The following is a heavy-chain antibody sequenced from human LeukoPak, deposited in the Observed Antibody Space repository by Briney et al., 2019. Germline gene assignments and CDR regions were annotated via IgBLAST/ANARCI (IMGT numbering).Heavy chain of an antibody. CDR3: ARDRWSGSPLGY. V-gene: IGHV1-69*05. D-gene: IGHD1-26*01. Sequence: SVKVSCKASGGTFSSYAISWVRQAPGQGLEWMGRIIPIFGTANYAQKFQGRVTITTDESTSTAYMELSSLRSEDTAVYYCARDRWSGSPLGYWGQGTQVTVSS. CDR1: GGTFSSYA. CDR2: IIPIFGTA. J-gene: IGHJ4*02.